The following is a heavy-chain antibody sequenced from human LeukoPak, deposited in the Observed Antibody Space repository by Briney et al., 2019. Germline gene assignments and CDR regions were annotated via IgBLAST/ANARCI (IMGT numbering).Heavy chain of an antibody. D-gene: IGHD3-22*01. CDR1: GGSISSYY. Sequence: SETLSLTCTVSGGSISSYYWSWIRQPPGKGLEWIGYIYYSGSTNYNPSLKSRVTISVDTSKNQFSLKLSSVTAADTAVYYCARDKYDSSGHYLGPDYWGQGTLVTVSS. CDR3: ARDKYDSSGHYLGPDY. J-gene: IGHJ4*02. CDR2: IYYSGST. V-gene: IGHV4-59*01.